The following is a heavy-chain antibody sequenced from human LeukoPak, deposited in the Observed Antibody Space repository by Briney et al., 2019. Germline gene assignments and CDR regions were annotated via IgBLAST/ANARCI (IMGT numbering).Heavy chain of an antibody. V-gene: IGHV3-23*01. CDR1: GFTFSSYA. D-gene: IGHD3-10*01. Sequence: PGGSLRLSCAASGFTFSSYAISWVRQAPGKGPEWVSAISGSGGSTYYADSVKGRFTISRDNSKNTLYLQMNSLRAEDTAVYYCAKDLGSGSYRPGDAFDIWGQGTMVTVSS. CDR3: AKDLGSGSYRPGDAFDI. CDR2: ISGSGGST. J-gene: IGHJ3*02.